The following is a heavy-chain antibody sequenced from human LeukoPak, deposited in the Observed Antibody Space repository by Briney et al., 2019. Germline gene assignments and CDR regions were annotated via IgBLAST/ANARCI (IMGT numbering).Heavy chain of an antibody. D-gene: IGHD3-22*01. CDR1: GFTFSSYA. CDR3: AREGQDTMIVVVIPFDY. V-gene: IGHV3-30*04. CDR2: ISYDGSNK. J-gene: IGHJ4*02. Sequence: PGGSLRLSCAASGFTFSSYAMHWVRPAPGKGLEWVAVISYDGSNKYYADSVKGRFTISRDNSKNTLYLQMNSLRAEDTAVYYCAREGQDTMIVVVIPFDYWGQGTLVTVSS.